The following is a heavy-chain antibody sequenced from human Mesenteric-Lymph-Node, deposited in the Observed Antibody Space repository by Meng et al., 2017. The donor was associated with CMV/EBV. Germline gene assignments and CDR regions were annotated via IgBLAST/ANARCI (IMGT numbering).Heavy chain of an antibody. CDR3: ARVDFWSGFGVGRNHPMDV. Sequence: GGSLRLSCKASGYTFTDYYLHWVRQAPGQGLEWMGWLNPSSGATHYAQKFQGRVAVTSDTSISTAYMELISLKSDDSAFYFCARVDFWSGFGVGRNHPMDVWGQGTTGTVSS. CDR2: LNPSSGAT. V-gene: IGHV1-2*02. J-gene: IGHJ6*02. D-gene: IGHD3-3*01. CDR1: GYTFTDYY.